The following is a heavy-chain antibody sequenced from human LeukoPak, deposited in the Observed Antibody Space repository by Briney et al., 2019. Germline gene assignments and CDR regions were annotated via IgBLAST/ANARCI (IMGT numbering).Heavy chain of an antibody. J-gene: IGHJ3*02. D-gene: IGHD6-19*01. CDR3: ARHDTGIAVVVSDAFDI. CDR2: IYYSGST. V-gene: IGHV4-59*08. CDR1: GGSISSFY. Sequence: PSQTLSLTCTLSGGSISSFYWSWIRQHPGNGLEWIGYIYYSGSTNYNPSLKSRVTISVDTYKNQFSLKLSSVTAADTAVYYCARHDTGIAVVVSDAFDIWGQGTMVTVSS.